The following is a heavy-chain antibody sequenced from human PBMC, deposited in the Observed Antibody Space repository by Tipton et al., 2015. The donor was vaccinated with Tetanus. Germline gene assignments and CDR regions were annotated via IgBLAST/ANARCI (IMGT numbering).Heavy chain of an antibody. V-gene: IGHV3-23*04. D-gene: IGHD5-24*01. CDR1: GFLISSYA. CDR2: VSASGNT. J-gene: IGHJ4*02. Sequence: QLVQSGGGLVKPGRSLRLSCAGSGFLISSYAMNWVRQVPGEGLEWVSGVSASGNTNYADSVDGRFTISRDNAKNTMYLQMNSLRAEDTAVYYCAKDFNPWLSVWDYWGQGTLVTVSS. CDR3: AKDFNPWLSVWDY.